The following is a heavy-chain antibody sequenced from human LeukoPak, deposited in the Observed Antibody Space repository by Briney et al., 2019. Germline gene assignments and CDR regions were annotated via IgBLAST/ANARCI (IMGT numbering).Heavy chain of an antibody. Sequence: ASEPLSLTCTVSGGSISGFSWTWLRQPPGQGLEWIGYFHNSRTTSYNPSHTGRVTISVDTAMDQISLKLNSVTAAVTAVDCCARGHLGLSPWGQGTLVTVSS. CDR1: GGSISGFS. CDR3: ARGHLGLSP. V-gene: IGHV4-59*01. CDR2: FHNSRTT. D-gene: IGHD3-10*01. J-gene: IGHJ5*02.